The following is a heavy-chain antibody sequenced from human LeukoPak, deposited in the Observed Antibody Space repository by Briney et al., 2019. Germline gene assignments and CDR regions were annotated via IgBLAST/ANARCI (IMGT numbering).Heavy chain of an antibody. J-gene: IGHJ4*02. V-gene: IGHV3-23*01. D-gene: IGHD6-6*01. CDR3: AKETSSSFDY. CDR1: GFTFSSYA. CDR2: ISNSGGRT. Sequence: GGSLRLSCAASGFTFSSYAMNWVRQGPGKGLEWVSGISNSGGRTYYADSVRGRFTISRDHSKNTLYLQINSLTAEDTAVYYCAKETSSSFDYWGQGTLVTVSS.